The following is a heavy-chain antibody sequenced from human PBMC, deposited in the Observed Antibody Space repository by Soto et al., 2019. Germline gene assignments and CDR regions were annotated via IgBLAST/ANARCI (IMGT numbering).Heavy chain of an antibody. Sequence: PSETLSLTCTVSGGSISSGGYYWSWIRQHPGKGLEWIGYIYYSGSTYYNPSLKSRVTISVDTSKNQFSLKLSSVTAADTAVYYSATGSGDSYGSGSYYKTRNWFDPLDKGTLVTVSS. D-gene: IGHD3-10*01. V-gene: IGHV4-31*03. CDR2: IYYSGST. CDR3: ATGSGDSYGSGSYYKTRNWFDP. J-gene: IGHJ5*02. CDR1: GGSISSGGYY.